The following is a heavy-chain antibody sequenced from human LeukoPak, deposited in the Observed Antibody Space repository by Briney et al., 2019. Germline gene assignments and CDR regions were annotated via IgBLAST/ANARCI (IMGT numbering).Heavy chain of an antibody. D-gene: IGHD6-19*01. V-gene: IGHV4-38-2*02. CDR1: GYSISSGYY. J-gene: IGHJ4*02. Sequence: SETLSLTCSVSGYSISSGYYWGWIRQPPGKDLEWIGTIYNTRSTNYNQSIKSRLTISLDTSKNQFSLKLSSVTAADTAVYFCARVNSAYSSAWYHDYWGQGTLVTVS. CDR3: ARVNSAYSSAWYHDY. CDR2: IYNTRST.